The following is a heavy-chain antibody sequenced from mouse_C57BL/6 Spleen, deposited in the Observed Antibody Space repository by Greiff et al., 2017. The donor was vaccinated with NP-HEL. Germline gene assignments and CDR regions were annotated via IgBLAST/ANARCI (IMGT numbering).Heavy chain of an antibody. CDR3: TRRTTKDY. CDR1: GYTFTDYE. V-gene: IGHV1-15*01. CDR2: IDPETGGT. D-gene: IGHD1-1*01. Sequence: QVQLKESGAELVRPGASVTLSCKASGYTFTDYEMHWVKQTPVPGLEWIGAIDPETGGTAYNQKFKGKAILTADKSSSTAYMELRSLTSEDSAVYYCTRRTTKDYWGQGTTLTVSS. J-gene: IGHJ2*01.